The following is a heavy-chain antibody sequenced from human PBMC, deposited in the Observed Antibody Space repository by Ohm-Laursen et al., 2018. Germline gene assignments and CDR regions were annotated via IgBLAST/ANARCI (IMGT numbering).Heavy chain of an antibody. D-gene: IGHD2-2*01. Sequence: SETLSLTCTVSGGSINSYYWSWIRQPPGKGLEWIGYIYHSGSTTYNSSLKSQVTISVDKSTNRFSLKLSSVTAADTAVYYCARAMHNEYYGMDVWGRGTTVTVSS. J-gene: IGHJ6*02. CDR2: IYHSGST. CDR3: ARAMHNEYYGMDV. CDR1: GGSINSYY. V-gene: IGHV4-59*12.